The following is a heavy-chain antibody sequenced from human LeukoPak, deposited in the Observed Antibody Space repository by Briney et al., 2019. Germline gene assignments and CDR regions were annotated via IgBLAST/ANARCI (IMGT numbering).Heavy chain of an antibody. CDR3: ARDRRDIVVVTAPDAFDI. V-gene: IGHV1-46*01. Sequence: ASVKVSCKASGYTFTSYYMHWVRQAPGQGPEWMGIINPSGGSTSYAQKFQGRVTMTRDTSTSTVYMELSSLRSEDTAVYYCARDRRDIVVVTAPDAFDIWGQGTMVTVSS. D-gene: IGHD2-21*02. J-gene: IGHJ3*02. CDR2: INPSGGST. CDR1: GYTFTSYY.